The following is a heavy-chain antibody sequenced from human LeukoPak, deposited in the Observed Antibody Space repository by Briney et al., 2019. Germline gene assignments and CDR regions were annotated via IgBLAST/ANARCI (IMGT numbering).Heavy chain of an antibody. CDR2: IYYSGNT. V-gene: IGHV4-61*01. CDR1: GGSISSGSYY. J-gene: IGHJ4*02. Sequence: SETLSLTCTVSGGSISSGSYYWNWIRQPPGKGLEWIAYIYYSGNTNYNPSLKSRVTISVDTSKNQFSLKLSSVTAADTAVYYCARDVGATPGYFDYWGQGTLVTVSS. D-gene: IGHD1-26*01. CDR3: ARDVGATPGYFDY.